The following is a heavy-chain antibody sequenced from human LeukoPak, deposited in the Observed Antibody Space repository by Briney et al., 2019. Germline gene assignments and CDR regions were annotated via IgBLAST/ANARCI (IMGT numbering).Heavy chain of an antibody. CDR1: GDSITSGSHY. D-gene: IGHD3-22*01. V-gene: IGHV4-61*02. J-gene: IGHJ4*02. Sequence: SETLSLTCSVSGDSITSGSHYWSWLRQPAGKGPEWIGRIYTSGSTNYNPSLKSRVTISVDTSKNQFSLKLSSVTAADTAVYYCARDESYYYDSSGYGDFDYWGQGTLVTVSS. CDR3: ARDESYYYDSSGYGDFDY. CDR2: IYTSGST.